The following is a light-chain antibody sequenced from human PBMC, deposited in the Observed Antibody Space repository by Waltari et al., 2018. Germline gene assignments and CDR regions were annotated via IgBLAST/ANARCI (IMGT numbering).Light chain of an antibody. CDR1: SGHSSNV. V-gene: IGLV4-69*01. Sequence: QLVLTQSPSASASLGASIKLTCTLSSGHSSNVIAWLQQQPEKGPRYLVKVYSDGSHSRGNEIPDRFSGSSSGAERYLTISSLQAEDEADYYCQTGGHGTWVFGGGTRLTVL. J-gene: IGLJ3*02. CDR3: QTGGHGTWV. CDR2: VYSDGSH.